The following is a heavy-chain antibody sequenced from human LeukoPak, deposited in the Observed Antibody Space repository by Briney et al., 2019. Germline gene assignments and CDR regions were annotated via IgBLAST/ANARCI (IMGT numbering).Heavy chain of an antibody. Sequence: TGGSLRLSCAASGFTFSNGWMSWVRQAPGKGLEWVGRIKSKTDGGTPSYSAPVKGRFTSSRDDSKNTLYLQMNSLKTEDTAVYYCTTALSGIVVVIDFDYWGQGTLVTVSS. V-gene: IGHV3-15*01. CDR2: IKSKTDGGTP. D-gene: IGHD3-22*01. J-gene: IGHJ4*02. CDR1: GFTFSNGW. CDR3: TTALSGIVVVIDFDY.